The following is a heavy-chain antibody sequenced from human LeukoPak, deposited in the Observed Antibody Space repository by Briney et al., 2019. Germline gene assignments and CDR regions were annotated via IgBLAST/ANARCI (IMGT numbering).Heavy chain of an antibody. D-gene: IGHD2-2*01. CDR2: IYYSGST. Sequence: SSETLSLTCTVSGGSVSSVSYYWTRIRQPPGKELEWIGYIYYSGSTSYSPSLKSRVTISVDTSKNQFSLKLSSVTAADTAVYYCARHYCSRTSCYVSHWGQGTLVTVSS. J-gene: IGHJ4*02. CDR1: GGSVSSVSYY. V-gene: IGHV4-61*01. CDR3: ARHYCSRTSCYVSH.